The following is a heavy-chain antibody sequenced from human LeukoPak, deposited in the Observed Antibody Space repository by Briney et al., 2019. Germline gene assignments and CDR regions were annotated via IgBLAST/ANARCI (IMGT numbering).Heavy chain of an antibody. CDR1: GYTFTNYA. V-gene: IGHV7-4-1*02. CDR2: IHPSTGNP. D-gene: IGHD3-9*01. CDR3: ARGLRYFDWLLSGY. J-gene: IGHJ4*02. Sequence: ASVKVSCKASGYTFTNYAMNWVRQAPGQGLEWMGWIHPSTGNPTYAQGFTGRFVFSLDTSVSTAYLQISSLKAEDTAVYYCARGLRYFDWLLSGYWGQGTLVTVSS.